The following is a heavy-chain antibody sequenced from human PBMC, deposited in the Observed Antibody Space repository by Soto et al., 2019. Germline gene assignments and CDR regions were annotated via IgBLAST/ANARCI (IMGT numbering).Heavy chain of an antibody. CDR1: GGSISSGDYY. V-gene: IGHV4-30-4*01. CDR3: ARDAESSGWPKYFDY. D-gene: IGHD6-19*01. Sequence: SETLSLTCTVSGGSISSGDYYWSWIRQPPGKGLEWIGYIYYSGSTYYNPSLKSRVTISVDTSKNQFSLKLSSVTAADTAVYYCARDAESSGWPKYFDYWGQGTLVT. J-gene: IGHJ4*02. CDR2: IYYSGST.